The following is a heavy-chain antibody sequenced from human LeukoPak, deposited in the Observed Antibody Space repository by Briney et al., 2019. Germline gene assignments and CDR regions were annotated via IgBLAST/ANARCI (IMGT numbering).Heavy chain of an antibody. CDR1: GFTFSSYS. CDR3: ARDTHYYGSGSPAFDI. V-gene: IGHV3-48*01. D-gene: IGHD3-10*01. CDR2: ISFSSATI. J-gene: IGHJ3*02. Sequence: SGGSLRLSCAASGFTFSSYSMNWVRQAPGKGLEWVSYISFSSATIHYADSVKGRFTVSRDNAKNSLYLQMNSLRAEDTALYFCARDTHYYGSGSPAFDIWGQGTMVTVSS.